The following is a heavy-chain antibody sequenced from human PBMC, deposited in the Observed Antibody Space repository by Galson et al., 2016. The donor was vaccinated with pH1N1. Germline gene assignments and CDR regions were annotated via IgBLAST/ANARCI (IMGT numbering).Heavy chain of an antibody. CDR1: GYTFTGHY. Sequence: SVKVSCKASGYTFTGHYMHWVRQAPGRGLEWMGWINPGNGDTKYAQKFQDRVTMTRDTSNSTAYMEVNRLTSDDTAVYYCARIIRYSSGLDPWGQGTLVTVSS. CDR2: INPGNGDT. V-gene: IGHV1-2*02. CDR3: ARIIRYSSGLDP. J-gene: IGHJ5*02. D-gene: IGHD2-21*01.